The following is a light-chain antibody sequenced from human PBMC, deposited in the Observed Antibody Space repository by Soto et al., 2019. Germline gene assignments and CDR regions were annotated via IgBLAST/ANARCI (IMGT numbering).Light chain of an antibody. J-gene: IGLJ2*01. Sequence: QSVLTQPASVSGSPGQSITISCTGTNNDVGAYPYVSWYQQHPGTAPKLIIYEVTNRPSGIADRFSGSKSGNTASLTISGLQAEDESDYYGSSVATSGTTVIFGGGTKVTVL. CDR3: SSVATSGTTVI. CDR1: NNDVGAYPY. V-gene: IGLV2-14*01. CDR2: EVT.